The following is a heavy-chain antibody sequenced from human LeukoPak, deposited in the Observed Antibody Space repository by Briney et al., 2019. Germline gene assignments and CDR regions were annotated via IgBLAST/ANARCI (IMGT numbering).Heavy chain of an antibody. CDR1: GGTFSSYA. V-gene: IGHV1-46*01. CDR2: INPSGGST. Sequence: ASVKVSCKASGGTFSSYAISWVRQAPGQGLEWMGIINPSGGSTSYAQKFQGRVTMTRDTSTSTVYMELSSLRSEDTAVYYCARTSRTVTTIDYWGQGTLVTVSS. D-gene: IGHD4-17*01. J-gene: IGHJ4*02. CDR3: ARTSRTVTTIDY.